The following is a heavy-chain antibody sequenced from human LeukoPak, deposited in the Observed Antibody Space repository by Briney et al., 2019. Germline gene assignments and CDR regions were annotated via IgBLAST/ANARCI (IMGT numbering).Heavy chain of an antibody. V-gene: IGHV4-59*01. CDR1: GGSISGYY. J-gene: IGHJ4*02. Sequence: SETLSLTCTVSGGSISGYYWSWIRQPPGKGLEWIGYIYYSGSTNYNPSLKSRVTISVDTSKNQFSLKLSSVTAADTAVYYCARAEDYYDSSGYYSYYFDYWGQGTLVTVSS. D-gene: IGHD3-22*01. CDR2: IYYSGST. CDR3: ARAEDYYDSSGYYSYYFDY.